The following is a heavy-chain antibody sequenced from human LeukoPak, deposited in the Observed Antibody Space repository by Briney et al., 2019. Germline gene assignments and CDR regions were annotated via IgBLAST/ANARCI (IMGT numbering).Heavy chain of an antibody. CDR2: IYSGGST. Sequence: GGSLRLSCAASGFTFSSYSVNWVRQAPGKGLEWVSVIYSGGSTYYADSVKGRFTISRDNSKNTLYLQMNSLRAEDTAVYYCARDALSGSSWYFDYWGQGTLVTVSS. CDR3: ARDALSGSSWYFDY. D-gene: IGHD6-13*01. CDR1: GFTFSSYS. J-gene: IGHJ4*02. V-gene: IGHV3-66*01.